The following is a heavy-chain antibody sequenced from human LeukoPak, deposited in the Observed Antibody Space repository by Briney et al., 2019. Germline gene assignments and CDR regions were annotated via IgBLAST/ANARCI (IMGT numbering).Heavy chain of an antibody. D-gene: IGHD1/OR15-1a*01. CDR2: VSGSGGDT. CDR3: AKPRQYSGNIEAFDI. J-gene: IGHJ3*02. CDR1: GFTFSSYA. V-gene: IGHV3-23*01. Sequence: AGGSLRLSCAASGFTFSSYAMSWVRQAPGKGLEWVSVVSGSGGDTYYRDSVKGRFTISRDNSKNTLYLQMNSLRAEDTAVYYCAKPRQYSGNIEAFDIWGQGTMVTVSS.